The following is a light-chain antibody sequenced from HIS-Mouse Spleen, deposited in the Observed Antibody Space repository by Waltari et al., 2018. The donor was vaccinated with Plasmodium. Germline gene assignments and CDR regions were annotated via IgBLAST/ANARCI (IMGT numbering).Light chain of an antibody. CDR1: SRHVGSYNL. CDR3: CSYAGSSTWV. Sequence: QSALTQPPSVPGSPGPSITLSCTGTSRHVGSYNLVSWYQQHPGKAPNLRIYEGSKRPSGVSNRFSGSKSGNTASLTISGLQAEDEADYYCCSYAGSSTWVFGGGTKLTVL. CDR2: EGS. V-gene: IGLV2-23*01. J-gene: IGLJ3*02.